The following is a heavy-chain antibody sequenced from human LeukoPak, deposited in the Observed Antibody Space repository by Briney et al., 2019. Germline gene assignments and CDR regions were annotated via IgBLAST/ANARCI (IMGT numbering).Heavy chain of an antibody. J-gene: IGHJ3*02. CDR3: ARERYYDSSGYYVRSKAFGI. CDR1: GGSISRSHW. CDR2: IFYSGST. V-gene: IGHV4-4*02. D-gene: IGHD3-22*01. Sequence: PSETLSLTCAVSGGSISRSHWWSWVRQPPGKGLEWIGEIFYSGSTNYNPPLKSRVTISVDKSKNQFSLKLSSVTAADTAVYYCARERYYDSSGYYVRSKAFGIWGQGTMVTVSS.